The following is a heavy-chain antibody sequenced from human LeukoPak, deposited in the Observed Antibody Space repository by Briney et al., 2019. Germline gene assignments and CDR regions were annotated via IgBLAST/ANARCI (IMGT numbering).Heavy chain of an antibody. CDR1: GFTLNNYE. CDR3: ARDYGGSSPFDY. J-gene: IGHJ4*02. CDR2: ISSSGSTI. V-gene: IGHV3-48*03. Sequence: PGGSLRLSCAASGFTLNNYETHWVRQAPGKGLEWVSYISSSGSTIYYADSVKGRFTISRDNAKNSLYLQMNSLRAEDTAVYYCARDYGGSSPFDYWGQGTLVTVSS. D-gene: IGHD4-23*01.